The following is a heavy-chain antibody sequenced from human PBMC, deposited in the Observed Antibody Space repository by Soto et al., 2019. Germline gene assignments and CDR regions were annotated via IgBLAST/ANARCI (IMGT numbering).Heavy chain of an antibody. V-gene: IGHV3-11*01. CDR2: ISSSSRTI. J-gene: IGHJ4*02. CDR3: ARAGATTDY. Sequence: GGSPRLSCAASGFSFSDYYMSWIRQAPGKGLEWVSHISSSSRTIYYADSVKGRFTISRDSAKNSLYLQMNSLRAEDTAVYYFARAGATTDYWCQGTLVTASS. CDR1: GFSFSDYY. D-gene: IGHD1-26*01.